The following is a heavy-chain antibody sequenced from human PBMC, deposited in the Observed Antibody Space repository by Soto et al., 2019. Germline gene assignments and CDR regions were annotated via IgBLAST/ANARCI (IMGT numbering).Heavy chain of an antibody. V-gene: IGHV3-23*01. Sequence: EVLLLESGGGLIQPGGSLRLSCAASGFSFSSYAMNWVRQAPGKGLEWVSVISGSGDRTRFADSVKGRFNISRDKSKSKVSLPMHSRRVEDTALYYCARSLWFGEVRGALDVWGQGKMVSVSS. CDR1: GFSFSSYA. CDR2: ISGSGDRT. D-gene: IGHD3-10*01. J-gene: IGHJ3*01. CDR3: ARSLWFGEVRGALDV.